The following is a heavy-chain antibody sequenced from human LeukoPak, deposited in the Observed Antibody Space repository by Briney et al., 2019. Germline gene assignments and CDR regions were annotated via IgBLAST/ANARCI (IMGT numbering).Heavy chain of an antibody. D-gene: IGHD3-22*01. CDR3: ARENSGYSDAFNI. CDR2: IIPIFGTA. J-gene: IGHJ3*02. CDR1: GGAFSSYA. Sequence: SVKVSCKASGGAFSSYAISWVRQAPGQGLEWMGGIIPIFGTANYAQKFQGRVTITADKSTSTAYMELSSLRSEDTAVYYCARENSGYSDAFNIWGQGTMVTVSS. V-gene: IGHV1-69*06.